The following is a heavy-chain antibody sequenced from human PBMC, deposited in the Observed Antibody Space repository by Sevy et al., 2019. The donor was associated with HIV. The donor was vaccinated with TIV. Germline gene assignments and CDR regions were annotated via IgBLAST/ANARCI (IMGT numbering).Heavy chain of an antibody. CDR3: ARLFSCGGDCYYLDY. V-gene: IGHV3-30-3*01. Sequence: GSLRLSCAASGFTLSNYDMHWVRQAPGQGLEWVAVISHDGNYKNYADSVKVRFTISRDDFKNTLYLQMSSLRPEDTAVYFCARLFSCGGDCYYLDYWGQGALVTVSS. CDR2: ISHDGNYK. J-gene: IGHJ4*02. D-gene: IGHD2-21*02. CDR1: GFTLSNYD.